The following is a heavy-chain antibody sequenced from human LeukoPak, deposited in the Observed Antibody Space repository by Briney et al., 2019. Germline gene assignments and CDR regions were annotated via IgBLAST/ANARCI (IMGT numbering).Heavy chain of an antibody. CDR2: ISSDGTNK. D-gene: IGHD3-22*01. J-gene: IGHJ4*02. V-gene: IGHV3-30*18. CDR1: GFTFNNYG. Sequence: GGSLRLSCAASGFTFNNYGMHGVRQAPGKGLEWVAIISSDGTNKYSADSVKGRFTISRDNSKNTLYLQMNSLRTEDTAVYYCAKERQDYYDNRGYFDFDYWGQGTLVTVSS. CDR3: AKERQDYYDNRGYFDFDY.